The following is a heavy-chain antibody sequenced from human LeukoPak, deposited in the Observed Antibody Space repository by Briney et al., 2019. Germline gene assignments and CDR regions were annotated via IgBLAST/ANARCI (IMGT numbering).Heavy chain of an antibody. V-gene: IGHV3-66*01. CDR1: GFTVSSNY. CDR2: IYSGGST. Sequence: GGSLRLSCAASGFTVSSNYMSWVSQAPGKGLECVLVIYSGGSTYYADSVKGRFTISRDNSKNTLYLQMNSLRAEDTAVYYCALIVGATTAYYYGLDVWGQGTTATVSS. CDR3: ALIVGATTAYYYGLDV. D-gene: IGHD1-26*01. J-gene: IGHJ6*02.